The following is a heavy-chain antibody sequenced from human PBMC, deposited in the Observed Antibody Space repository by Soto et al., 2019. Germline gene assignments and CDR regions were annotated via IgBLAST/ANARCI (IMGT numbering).Heavy chain of an antibody. D-gene: IGHD7-27*01. V-gene: IGHV3-30*18. CDR1: GFTLSSYD. Sequence: QVQLVGSGGGVVQPGRSLRLSCAASGFTLSSYDIHWVRQAPGKGLDWVAFISDDGSNKYYADSVKVRFTVSRDNSKNTLYLQMNSLRAEDTAVYYCAKLTGESYWGQGTLVTVSS. CDR3: AKLTGESY. CDR2: ISDDGSNK. J-gene: IGHJ4*02.